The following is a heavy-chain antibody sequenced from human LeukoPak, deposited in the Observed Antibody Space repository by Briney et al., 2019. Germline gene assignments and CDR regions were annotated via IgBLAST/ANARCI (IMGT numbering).Heavy chain of an antibody. Sequence: SVKVSCKASGGTFSISAITWVRQAPGQGLEWMGRIIPVLNITSYAQKFQGSVTITADTSTSTVYMELSSLRSEETAVYYCARDQGLTAPPPYGLDVWGQGTTVIVSS. CDR3: ARDQGLTAPPPYGLDV. J-gene: IGHJ6*02. CDR1: GGTFSISA. CDR2: IIPVLNIT. V-gene: IGHV1-69*04. D-gene: IGHD5-18*01.